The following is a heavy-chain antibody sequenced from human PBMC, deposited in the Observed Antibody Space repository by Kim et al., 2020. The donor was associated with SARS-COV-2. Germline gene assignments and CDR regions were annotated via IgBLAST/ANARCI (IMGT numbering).Heavy chain of an antibody. V-gene: IGHV3-30*18. CDR2: ISYDGSNK. D-gene: IGHD6-13*01. CDR1: GFTFSSYG. J-gene: IGHJ4*02. Sequence: GGSLRLSCAASGFTFSSYGMHWVRQAPGKGLEWVAVISYDGSNKYYADSVKGRFTISRDNSKNTLYLQMNSLRAEDTAVYYCAKDQLAAAGEFDYWGQVTLVTVSS. CDR3: AKDQLAAAGEFDY.